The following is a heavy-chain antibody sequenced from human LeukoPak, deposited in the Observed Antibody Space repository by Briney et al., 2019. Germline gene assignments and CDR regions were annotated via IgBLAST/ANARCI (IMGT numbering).Heavy chain of an antibody. CDR2: INPNSGGT. V-gene: IGHV1-2*02. Sequence: GASVKVSCKTSQYTFTAYYIHWVRQAPGRGLEWMGWINPNSGGTNYALKFQGRVTMTRDTSINTAYMELSRLKSDDTAVYYCARAPSVTTWPTKPTDVWGQGTTVTVSS. D-gene: IGHD4-17*01. CDR1: QYTFTAYY. CDR3: ARAPSVTTWPTKPTDV. J-gene: IGHJ6*02.